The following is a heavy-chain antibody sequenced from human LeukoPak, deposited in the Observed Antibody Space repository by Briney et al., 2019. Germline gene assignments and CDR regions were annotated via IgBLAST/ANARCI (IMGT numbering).Heavy chain of an antibody. CDR1: GGSISSGGYY. J-gene: IGHJ4*02. V-gene: IGHV4-30-2*01. CDR3: ARIAAWRYYFDY. Sequence: SETLSLTCTISGGSISSGGYYWSWIRQPPGKGLEWIGYIYHSGSTYYNPSLKSRVTISVDTSKNQFSLKLSSVTAADTAVYYCARIAAWRYYFDYWGQGTLVTVSS. CDR2: IYHSGST. D-gene: IGHD6-6*01.